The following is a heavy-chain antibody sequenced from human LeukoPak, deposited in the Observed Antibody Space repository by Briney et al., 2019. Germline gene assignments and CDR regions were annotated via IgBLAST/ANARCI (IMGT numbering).Heavy chain of an antibody. CDR1: GFTFIDYD. V-gene: IGHV3-13*01. D-gene: IGHD6-19*01. CDR2: IGIRGDA. CDR3: ARGGIQVSGIDEFDY. Sequence: GGSLRLSCAASGFTFIDYDMHWVRQVIGKGLEWVSAIGIRGDAHYSGSVKGRFTISRENAESSLYLQMNSLRAEDTAVYYCARGGIQVSGIDEFDYWGQGTLVTVS. J-gene: IGHJ4*02.